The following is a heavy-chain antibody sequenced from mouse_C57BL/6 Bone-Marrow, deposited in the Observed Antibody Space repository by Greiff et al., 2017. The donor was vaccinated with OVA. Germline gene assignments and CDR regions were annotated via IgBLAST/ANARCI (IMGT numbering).Heavy chain of an antibody. CDR2: IDPETGGT. CDR1: GYTFTDYE. Sequence: QVQLKESGAELVRPGASVTLSCKASGYTFTDYEMHWVKQTPVHGLEWIGAIDPETGGTAYNQKFKGKAILTADKSSSTAYMELRSLTSEDSAVYYCTRWPPALFDYWGQGTTLTVSS. CDR3: TRWPPALFDY. V-gene: IGHV1-15*01. J-gene: IGHJ2*01. D-gene: IGHD6-1*01.